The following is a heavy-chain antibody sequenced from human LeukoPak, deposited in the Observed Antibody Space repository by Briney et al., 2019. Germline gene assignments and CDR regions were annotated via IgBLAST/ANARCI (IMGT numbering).Heavy chain of an antibody. CDR1: GFSLRTTGVG. Sequence: SGPTLVNPTQTLTLTCTFSGFSLRTTGVGVGWIRQPPGKALEWLALIYWDDDKRYSPSLKRRLTITKDSSKNQVVLTMTDMDPVDTATYHCVRTFRRGYTGYDYSWDYWGQGTLVTVSS. D-gene: IGHD5-12*01. CDR3: VRTFRRGYTGYDYSWDY. J-gene: IGHJ4*02. CDR2: IYWDDDK. V-gene: IGHV2-5*02.